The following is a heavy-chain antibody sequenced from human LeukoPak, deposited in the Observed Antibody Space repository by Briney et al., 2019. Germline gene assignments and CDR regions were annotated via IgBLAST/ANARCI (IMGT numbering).Heavy chain of an antibody. D-gene: IGHD2-2*01. J-gene: IGHJ6*02. CDR1: GGSFSGYY. CDR3: ARGDVVVPAATGDYYYYYGMDV. Sequence: SETLSLTCAVYGGSFSGYYWSWIRQPPGKGLEWIGEINHSGSTNYNPSLKSRVTISVDTSKNQFSLKLSSVTAADTAVYYCARGDVVVPAATGDYYYYYGMDVWGQGTTVTVSS. V-gene: IGHV4-34*01. CDR2: INHSGST.